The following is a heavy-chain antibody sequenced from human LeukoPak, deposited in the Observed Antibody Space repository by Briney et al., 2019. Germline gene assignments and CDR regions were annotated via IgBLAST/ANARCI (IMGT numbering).Heavy chain of an antibody. CDR2: ISSSGSTI. CDR3: ARDHSSGWYGAFDI. D-gene: IGHD6-19*01. CDR1: GFTFSNYE. Sequence: GGSLRLSCAASGFTFSNYEMNWVRQAPGKGLEWVSYISSSGSTIYYADSVKGRFTISRDNAKNSLCLQMNSLRAEDTSIYYCARDHSSGWYGAFDIWGQGTMVTVSS. V-gene: IGHV3-48*03. J-gene: IGHJ3*02.